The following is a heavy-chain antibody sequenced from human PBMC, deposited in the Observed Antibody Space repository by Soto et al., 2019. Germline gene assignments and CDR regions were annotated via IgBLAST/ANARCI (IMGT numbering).Heavy chain of an antibody. Sequence: GGSLRLSCAVSGLSVSDSYMSWVRQAPGKGLEWVSVIYSGGSTYYADSVKGRFTISRDNSKNTLYLQMNSLRADDTAMYYCARAYAVADFNNFDSWGRGTLVTVSS. CDR2: IYSGGST. J-gene: IGHJ5*01. CDR1: GLSVSDSY. CDR3: ARAYAVADFNNFDS. V-gene: IGHV3-53*01. D-gene: IGHD6-19*01.